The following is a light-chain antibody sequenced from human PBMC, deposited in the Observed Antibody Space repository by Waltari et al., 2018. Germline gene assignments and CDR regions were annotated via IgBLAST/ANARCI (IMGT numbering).Light chain of an antibody. CDR3: QKYGSSPLWT. CDR1: QTVGSNY. V-gene: IGKV3-20*01. Sequence: EIVLTQSPGTLSLSPGESATLPCRASQTVGSNYVAWYQQKPGQAPRLLIYGASTRPTGVPDRFSGRGSGTDLTLTISRLEPEDFAVYYCQKYGSSPLWTFGQGTKVEV. CDR2: GAS. J-gene: IGKJ1*01.